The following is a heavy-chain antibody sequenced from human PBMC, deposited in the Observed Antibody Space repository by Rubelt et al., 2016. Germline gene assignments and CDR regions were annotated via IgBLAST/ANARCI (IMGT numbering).Heavy chain of an antibody. V-gene: IGHV1-46*01. CDR3: ARETPSTCYFDY. D-gene: IGHD2-15*01. Sequence: QVHLVQSGAEVKKPGALVKVSCKASGYTFTNYHLQWVRQAPGQGPEWMGTINPSDGRTNYAQRFQGGATLTRDPSTSTGYMEVGSLGSEDTAVYYWARETPSTCYFDYWGQGTLVTVSS. CDR1: GYTFTNYH. CDR2: INPSDGRT. J-gene: IGHJ4*02.